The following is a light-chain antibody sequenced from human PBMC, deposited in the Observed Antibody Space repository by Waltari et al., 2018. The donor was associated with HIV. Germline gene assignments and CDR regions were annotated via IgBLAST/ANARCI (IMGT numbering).Light chain of an antibody. V-gene: IGLV1-40*01. Sequence: QSVLTQPPSVSGAPGQRITITCSGSSSNVGAGFDVHWYRQLPGTAPKLIIYQSTIRPWGVSDRVSASKAGTSASLAITGLRSDDEGDYYCQSYDSRLRGVIFGGGTKLTVL. CDR2: QST. J-gene: IGLJ2*01. CDR3: QSYDSRLRGVI. CDR1: SSNVGAGFD.